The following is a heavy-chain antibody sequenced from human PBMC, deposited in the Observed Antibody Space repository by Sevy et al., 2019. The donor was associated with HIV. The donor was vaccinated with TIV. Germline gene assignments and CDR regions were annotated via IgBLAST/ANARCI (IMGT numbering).Heavy chain of an antibody. Sequence: GGSLRLSCAASGFIFSDYYMSWIRQAPGKGLEWVSYISSSSSNKFYADSVKGRFTISRDNSKNSLYLQMSSLGAEDTAVYFCAKLPTMAAARDDYWGLGILVTVSS. CDR1: GFIFSDYY. CDR3: AKLPTMAAARDDY. CDR2: ISSSSSNK. D-gene: IGHD6-13*01. J-gene: IGHJ4*02. V-gene: IGHV3-11*01.